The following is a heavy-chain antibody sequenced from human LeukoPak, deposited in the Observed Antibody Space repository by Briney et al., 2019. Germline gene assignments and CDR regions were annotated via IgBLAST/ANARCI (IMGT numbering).Heavy chain of an antibody. CDR3: AKDYSSVYTGGWFDP. J-gene: IGHJ5*02. CDR2: ISDSGDTT. V-gene: IGHV3-23*01. CDR1: GFTFNYYA. D-gene: IGHD5/OR15-5a*01. Sequence: GGSLRLSCAAPGFTFNYYAMNWVRQAPGKGLEWVSSISDSGDTTYYADSVKGRFTIFRDNSKNTVYLQMNSLRAEDAAVYYCAKDYSSVYTGGWFDPWGQGTLVTVSS.